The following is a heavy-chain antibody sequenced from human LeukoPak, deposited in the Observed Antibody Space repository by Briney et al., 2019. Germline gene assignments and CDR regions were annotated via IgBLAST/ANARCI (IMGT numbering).Heavy chain of an antibody. Sequence: PGGSLRLSCTASVFTFSNAGMNGVRQAPGKGLEWVGRIKTKSEGGTTDYAAPAKGRFTISRDDSKNALFLQMDSLKSDDTAMYYCTTEFKELGSFFYFYYMDVWGTGTTVTISS. CDR3: TTEFKELGSFFYFYYMDV. J-gene: IGHJ6*03. V-gene: IGHV3-15*01. D-gene: IGHD3-10*01. CDR1: VFTFSNAG. CDR2: IKTKSEGGTT.